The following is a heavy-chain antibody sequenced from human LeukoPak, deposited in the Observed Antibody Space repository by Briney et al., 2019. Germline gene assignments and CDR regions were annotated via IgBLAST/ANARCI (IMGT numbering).Heavy chain of an antibody. CDR2: IKQDGSKK. CDR3: TRVGYIDEGIDY. V-gene: IGHV3-7*04. Sequence: GGSLRLSCAASGSTFSSYDMSWVRQAPGKGLEWVANIKQDGSKKSYVDSVKGRFTISRDNAKNSLYLQMNSLRAEDTAIYYCTRVGYIDEGIDYWGQGTLVTVSS. D-gene: IGHD5-24*01. CDR1: GSTFSSYD. J-gene: IGHJ4*02.